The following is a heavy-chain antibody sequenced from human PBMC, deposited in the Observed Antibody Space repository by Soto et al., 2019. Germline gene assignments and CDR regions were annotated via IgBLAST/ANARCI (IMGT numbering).Heavy chain of an antibody. CDR3: ASDPYHVLMVNGPSVYGMEV. CDR1: GYTFTAYD. V-gene: IGHV1-18*01. Sequence: ASVKVSCKASGYTFTAYDISWVRQAPGQGLEWMGRISTYNGNTNYPQRLQGKLTLTTDTSTTTAYMELRSLRSDDRAVYYCASDPYHVLMVNGPSVYGMEVWGQGNTVTVSS. J-gene: IGHJ6*02. CDR2: ISTYNGNT. D-gene: IGHD2-8*01.